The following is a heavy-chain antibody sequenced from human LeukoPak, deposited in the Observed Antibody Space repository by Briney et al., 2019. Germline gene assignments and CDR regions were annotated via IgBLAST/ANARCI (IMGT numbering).Heavy chain of an antibody. V-gene: IGHV1-2*02. CDR2: INPNSGRT. J-gene: IGHJ6*03. D-gene: IGHD2-2*01. Sequence: ASVKVSCKASGYTFTGYYMHWVRQAPGQGLEWMGWINPNSGRTNYAQKFQGRVTMTRDTSISTAYMELSRLRSDDTAVYYCARVRLEYCSSTSCPKAYYMDVWGKGTTVTVSS. CDR1: GYTFTGYY. CDR3: ARVRLEYCSSTSCPKAYYMDV.